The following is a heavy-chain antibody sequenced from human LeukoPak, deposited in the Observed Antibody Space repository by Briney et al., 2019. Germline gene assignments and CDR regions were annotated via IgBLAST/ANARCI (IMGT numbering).Heavy chain of an antibody. CDR2: IYTGGNT. CDR1: GFTVDSNY. CDR3: ARGDDSGYYDYFDY. J-gene: IGHJ4*02. D-gene: IGHD3-22*01. V-gene: IGHV3-53*01. Sequence: GGSLRLSCAASGFTVDSNYLSWVRQAPGKGLEWVSTIYTGGNTYYAAPVKGRFTISRDFSKNTVFLHMNSLRAEDTAMYYCARGDDSGYYDYFDYWGQGALVTVSS.